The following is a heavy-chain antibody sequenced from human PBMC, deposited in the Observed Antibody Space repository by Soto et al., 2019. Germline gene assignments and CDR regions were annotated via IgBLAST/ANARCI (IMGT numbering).Heavy chain of an antibody. CDR3: ATGGYSYGWGY. V-gene: IGHV3-74*01. J-gene: IGHJ4*02. D-gene: IGHD5-18*01. CDR1: GFNFSNYW. Sequence: EVQLVESGGGLVQPGGSLRLSCVGSGFNFSNYWMHWVRQVPGKGPVWVSRVNSAGSQSSYADFVKGRFTVSRDNAKNTLYLEMNSLSADDTAVYYCATGGYSYGWGYWGQGTLVTVSS. CDR2: VNSAGSQS.